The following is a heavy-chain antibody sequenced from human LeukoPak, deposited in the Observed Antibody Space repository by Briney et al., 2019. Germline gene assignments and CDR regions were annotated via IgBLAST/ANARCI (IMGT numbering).Heavy chain of an antibody. J-gene: IGHJ4*02. Sequence: GGSLRLSCAASGFTFSSYGMHWVRQAPGKGLEWVAVIWYDGSNKYYADSVKGRFTISRDNSKSTLYLQMNSLRAEDTAVYYCARELRFLEWPLDYWGQGTLVTVSS. CDR3: ARELRFLEWPLDY. CDR2: IWYDGSNK. V-gene: IGHV3-33*01. D-gene: IGHD3-3*01. CDR1: GFTFSSYG.